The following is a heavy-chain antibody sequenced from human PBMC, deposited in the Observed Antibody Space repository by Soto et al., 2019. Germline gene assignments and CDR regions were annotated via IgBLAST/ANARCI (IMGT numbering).Heavy chain of an antibody. V-gene: IGHV4-59*08. CDR1: GGSISSYY. CDR3: ARHADYGDYVGAFDI. CDR2: IYYSGST. Sequence: SETLSLTCTVSGGSISSYYWRWIRQPPGKGLEWIGYIYYSGSTNYNPSPKSRVTISVDTSKNQFSLKLSSVTAADTAVYYCARHADYGDYVGAFDIWGQGTMVTVSS. J-gene: IGHJ3*02. D-gene: IGHD4-17*01.